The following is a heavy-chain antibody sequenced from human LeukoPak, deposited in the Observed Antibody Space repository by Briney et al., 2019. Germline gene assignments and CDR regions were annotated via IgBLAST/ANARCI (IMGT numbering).Heavy chain of an antibody. D-gene: IGHD3-10*01. Sequence: SGTLSLTCAVSGGSINSNNWWSWVRRPPGKGLEWIGYIYYSGSTNYNPSLKSRVTISVDTSKNQFSLKVRSVTAADTAVYYCAREGFLGSGSYPDYWGQGTLVTVSS. CDR3: AREGFLGSGSYPDY. J-gene: IGHJ4*02. CDR2: IYYSGST. CDR1: GGSINSNNW. V-gene: IGHV4-4*02.